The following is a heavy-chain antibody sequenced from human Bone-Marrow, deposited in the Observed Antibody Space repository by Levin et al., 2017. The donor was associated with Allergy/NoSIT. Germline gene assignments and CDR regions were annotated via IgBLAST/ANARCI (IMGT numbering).Heavy chain of an antibody. D-gene: IGHD6-6*01. Sequence: SETLSLTCTVSGGSISSDYWTWVRQPAGKGLEWIGRIFDSGSGSTNYNPSLKSRVTMSLDTAKKQFSLKLSSVTDADTAVYYCARGGGISTRPDYYYGMDVCGQGTTVTV. CDR2: IFDSGSGST. CDR1: GGSISSDY. V-gene: IGHV4-4*07. J-gene: IGHJ6*02. CDR3: ARGGGISTRPDYYYGMDV.